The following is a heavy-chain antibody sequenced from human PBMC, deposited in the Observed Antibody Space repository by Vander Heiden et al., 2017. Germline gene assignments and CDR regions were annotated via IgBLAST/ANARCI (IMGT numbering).Heavy chain of an antibody. CDR3: ASSHRGYSVFMSYYGMDV. J-gene: IGHJ6*02. CDR1: GGSFSNFA. Sequence: QVQLVQSGAEAKKPGSSVKVSCKAAGGSFSNFAISWVRQAPGQGLEWMGGIIPIFRTPNSAHKFQGRVTITADDSTTTAYIEVNSLRSEDTAVYYCASSHRGYSVFMSYYGMDVWGQGTTVTVSS. D-gene: IGHD5-12*01. CDR2: IIPIFRTP. V-gene: IGHV1-69*01.